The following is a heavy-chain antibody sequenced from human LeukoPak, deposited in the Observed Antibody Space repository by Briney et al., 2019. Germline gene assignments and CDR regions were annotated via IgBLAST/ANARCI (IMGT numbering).Heavy chain of an antibody. V-gene: IGHV3-13*01. Sequence: GGSLRLSCAASGFTFSRYDMYWVRQSTEKGLEWVSGIGTTGDTYYAGSVKGRFTISREDAKNSLFLQMNSLRAGDTAVYYCAGPVDMATLSFDYWGQGTLVTVSS. CDR3: AGPVDMATLSFDY. CDR1: GFTFSRYD. J-gene: IGHJ4*02. D-gene: IGHD5-24*01. CDR2: IGTTGDT.